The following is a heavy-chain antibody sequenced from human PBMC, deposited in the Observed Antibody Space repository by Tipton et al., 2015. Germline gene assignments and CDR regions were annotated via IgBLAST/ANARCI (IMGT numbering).Heavy chain of an antibody. CDR3: VTRVGEG. Sequence: SLRLSCAASGFTFSDSPMHWVRQASGKGLEWVGRIGSKAIDYATTYGASVKGRFTISRDDSKNTVYLLMNSLKTEDTAVYYCVTRVGEGWGQGTLVTVSS. V-gene: IGHV3-73*01. CDR2: IGSKAIDYAT. J-gene: IGHJ4*02. CDR1: GFTFSDSP.